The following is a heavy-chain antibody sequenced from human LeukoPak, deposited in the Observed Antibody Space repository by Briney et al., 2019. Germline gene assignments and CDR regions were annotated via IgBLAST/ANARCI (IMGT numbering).Heavy chain of an antibody. D-gene: IGHD6-19*01. V-gene: IGHV3-7*01. CDR1: GFTFSSYW. CDR2: IKQDGSEK. CDR3: SSGWYDRFDY. Sequence: PGGSLRLSCAASGFTFSSYWMSWVRQAPGKGLEWVANIKQDGSEKYYVDSVKGRFTIYRDNAKNSLYLQMNSLRAEDTAVYYCSSGWYDRFDYWGQGTLVTVSS. J-gene: IGHJ4*02.